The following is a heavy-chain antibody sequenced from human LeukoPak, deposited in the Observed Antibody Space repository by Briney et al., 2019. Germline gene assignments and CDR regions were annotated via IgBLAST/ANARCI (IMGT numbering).Heavy chain of an antibody. Sequence: SETLSLTCAVYGGSFSGYYWSWIRQPPGKGLEWIGEIKHSGSTNYNPSLKSRVTISVDTSKNQFSLKLSSVTAADTAVYYCARLLMVRGVNYYYYMDVWGKGTTVTISS. CDR3: ARLLMVRGVNYYYYMDV. J-gene: IGHJ6*03. CDR2: IKHSGST. CDR1: GGSFSGYY. V-gene: IGHV4-34*01. D-gene: IGHD3-10*01.